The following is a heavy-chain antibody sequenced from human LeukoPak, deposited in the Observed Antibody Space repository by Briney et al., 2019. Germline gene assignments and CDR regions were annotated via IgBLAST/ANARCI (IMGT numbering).Heavy chain of an antibody. CDR2: IYYSGST. Sequence: PSETLSLTCTVSGGSISSSSYYWGWIRQPPGKGLEWIGSIYYSGSTYYNPSLKSRVTISVDTSKNQFSLKLSSVTAADTAVYYCARVDVDSGWFDPWGQGTLVTVSS. J-gene: IGHJ5*02. D-gene: IGHD5-12*01. V-gene: IGHV4-39*07. CDR1: GGSISSSSYY. CDR3: ARVDVDSGWFDP.